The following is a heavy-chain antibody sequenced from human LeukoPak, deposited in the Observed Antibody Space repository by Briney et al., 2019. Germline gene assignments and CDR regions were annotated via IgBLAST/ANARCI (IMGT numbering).Heavy chain of an antibody. V-gene: IGHV3-53*01. CDR1: GFTVSSNH. D-gene: IGHD1-1*01. Sequence: GGSLRLSCAASGFTVSSNHMSWVRQAPGKGLEWVSVIYSGGSADYADSVKGRFTISRDNSKNTLYLQMNSLRAEDTAVYHCARGPAGYNWGQGTLVTVSS. CDR2: IYSGGSA. J-gene: IGHJ4*02. CDR3: ARGPAGYN.